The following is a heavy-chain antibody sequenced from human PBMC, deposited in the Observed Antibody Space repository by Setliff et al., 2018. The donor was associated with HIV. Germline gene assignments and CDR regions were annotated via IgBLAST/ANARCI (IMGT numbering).Heavy chain of an antibody. CDR2: MNPKSGNT. CDR3: ARGYCSSTSCYGIYYFDN. J-gene: IGHJ4*02. V-gene: IGHV1-8*01. Sequence: ASVKVSCKASGYNFTSHDINWVRQAPGQGLEWMGWMNPKSGNTGYARKFQGKVTMTRKTSISTAYMELRSLRSDDTAVYYCARGYCSSTSCYGIYYFDNWGQGTPVTVSS. CDR1: GYNFTSHD. D-gene: IGHD2-2*01.